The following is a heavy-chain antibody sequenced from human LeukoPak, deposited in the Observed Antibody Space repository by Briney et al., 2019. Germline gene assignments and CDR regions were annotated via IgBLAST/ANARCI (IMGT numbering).Heavy chain of an antibody. J-gene: IGHJ5*02. D-gene: IGHD1-26*01. CDR3: ARLISGSYIDP. CDR2: MNPNSGNT. Sequence: GASVKVSCKTSGYSFTNYDINWVRQATGQGLEWMGWMNPNSGNTGYAQKFQGRVTITRNTSISTAYMELSSLRSEDTAVYYCARLISGSYIDPWGQGTLVTVSS. CDR1: GYSFTNYD. V-gene: IGHV1-8*03.